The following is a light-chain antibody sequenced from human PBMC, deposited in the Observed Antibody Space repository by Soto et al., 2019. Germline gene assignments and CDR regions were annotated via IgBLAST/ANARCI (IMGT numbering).Light chain of an antibody. Sequence: IVFTQSPAILALSPGDRATLSCRASQSLSSINLAWFQQKPGQAPRLLIHGATTRATGIPAMFSGPGSGTEFTLTISSLQSEDFAVYYCQQYNNWPRTFGQGTKVDIK. CDR3: QQYNNWPRT. J-gene: IGKJ1*01. V-gene: IGKV3-15*01. CDR1: QSLSSIN. CDR2: GAT.